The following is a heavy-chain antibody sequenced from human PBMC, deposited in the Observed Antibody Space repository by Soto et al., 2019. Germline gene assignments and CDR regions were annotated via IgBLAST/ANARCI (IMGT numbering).Heavy chain of an antibody. D-gene: IGHD3-16*02. CDR2: ISGRGGNT. CDR3: DCEGGRYRGESFDY. J-gene: IGHJ4*02. V-gene: IGHV3-23*01. CDR1: GFTFSSYA. Sequence: EVQLLESGGGLVQPGGSLRLSCAASGFTFSSYAMSWVRQAPGKGLEWVSAISGRGGNTYYADSVKGRFTISRDNSKNTPYLEMNSLRATDTVADYCDCEGGRYRGESFDYWGQGTLVTVSS.